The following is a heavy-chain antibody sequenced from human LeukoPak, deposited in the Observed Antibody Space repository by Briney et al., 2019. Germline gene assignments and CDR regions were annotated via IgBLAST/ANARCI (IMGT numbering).Heavy chain of an antibody. D-gene: IGHD2-2*01. V-gene: IGHV3-11*05. Sequence: GGSLRLSCAASGFTFSDYYMSWIRQAPGKGLEWVSYISSSSSYTNYADSVKGRFTSSRDNAKNSLYLQMNSLRAEDTAVYYCARDGRGGVVPAADYWGQGTLVTVSS. CDR3: ARDGRGGVVPAADY. CDR2: ISSSSSYT. CDR1: GFTFSDYY. J-gene: IGHJ4*02.